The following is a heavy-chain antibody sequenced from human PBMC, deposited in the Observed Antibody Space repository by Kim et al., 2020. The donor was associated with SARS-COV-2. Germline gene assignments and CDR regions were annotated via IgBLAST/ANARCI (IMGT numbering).Heavy chain of an antibody. CDR2: IYHSGST. CDR3: ASLPHYYDSR. Sequence: SETLSLTCTVSGYSISSGYYWGWIRQPPGKGLEWIGSIYHSGSTYYNPSLKSRVTISVDTSKNQFSLKLSSVTAADTAVYYCASLPHYYDSRWGQGTLVTVSS. J-gene: IGHJ4*02. V-gene: IGHV4-38-2*02. D-gene: IGHD3-22*01. CDR1: GYSISSGYY.